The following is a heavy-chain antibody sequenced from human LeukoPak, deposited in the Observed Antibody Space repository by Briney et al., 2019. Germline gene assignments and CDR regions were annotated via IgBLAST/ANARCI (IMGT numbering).Heavy chain of an antibody. J-gene: IGHJ4*02. D-gene: IGHD3-10*01. CDR3: ARDPAPYYYGSGSYYIAY. V-gene: IGHV3-48*03. CDR2: ISSSGTTI. CDR1: GFTFSTYD. Sequence: GGSLRLSCAASGFTFSTYDMNWVRQAPGKGLEWVSYISSSGTTIYYADSVKGRFTISRDNAKNSLYLQMNSLRAEDTAVYYCARDPAPYYYGSGSYYIAYWGQGTLVTVSS.